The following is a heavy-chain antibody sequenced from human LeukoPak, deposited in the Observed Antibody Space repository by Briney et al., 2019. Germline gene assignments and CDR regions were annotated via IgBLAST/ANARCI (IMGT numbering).Heavy chain of an antibody. CDR2: IRNRAQGGTP. Sequence: GRCLRLSCTGAGFTFGASTMTSISQDPRKGLEWVGLIRNRAQGGTPELAASVKDRFTISRADSKSSAYLHMNSLKIEDAGVYYCTRDPVMIEGVWGQGTTVIVSS. CDR3: TRDPVMIEGV. CDR1: GFTFGAST. J-gene: IGHJ6*02. V-gene: IGHV3-49*03. D-gene: IGHD3-16*01.